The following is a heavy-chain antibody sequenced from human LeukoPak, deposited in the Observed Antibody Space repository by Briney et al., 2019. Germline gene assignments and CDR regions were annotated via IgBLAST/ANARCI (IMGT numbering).Heavy chain of an antibody. CDR1: GFTVSSNY. CDR2: ISGSGGST. Sequence: GGSLRLSCAASGFTVSSNYMSWVRQAPGKGLEWVSAISGSGGSTYYADSVKGRFTISRDNSKNTLYLQMNSLRAEDTAVYYCAKPLSSSGYYTDYWGQGTLVTVSS. CDR3: AKPLSSSGYYTDY. J-gene: IGHJ4*02. V-gene: IGHV3-23*01. D-gene: IGHD3-22*01.